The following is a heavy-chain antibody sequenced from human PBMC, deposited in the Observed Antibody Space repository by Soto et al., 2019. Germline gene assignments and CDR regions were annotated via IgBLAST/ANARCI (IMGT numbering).Heavy chain of an antibody. CDR1: GGSMFSYY. Sequence: QVQLQESGPGLVKASETLSLTCTVSGGSMFSYYWSWIRQPAGKGLEWIARIYGSGGTNYNPSLKSRVTMSLDTSKNKFSLRLTSVTAADTAVYYCAREGASSYASRHFDNWGPGNLVTVSS. CDR3: AREGASSYASRHFDN. J-gene: IGHJ4*02. V-gene: IGHV4-4*07. CDR2: IYGSGGT. D-gene: IGHD3-16*01.